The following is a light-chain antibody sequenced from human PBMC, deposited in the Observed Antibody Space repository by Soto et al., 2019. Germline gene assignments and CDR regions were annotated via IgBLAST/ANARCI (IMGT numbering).Light chain of an antibody. CDR2: DNN. J-gene: IGLJ2*01. V-gene: IGLV1-40*01. Sequence: QSVLTQPPSMSGAPGQRVTISCTGSSSNIGAGYDVHWYQQHPGTAPKLLIFDNNNRPSGVPDLFSGSKSDTSASLAITGLQAEDEADYHWQCFDTSLSGFVVFGGGTKVTVL. CDR1: SSNIGAGYD. CDR3: QCFDTSLSGFVV.